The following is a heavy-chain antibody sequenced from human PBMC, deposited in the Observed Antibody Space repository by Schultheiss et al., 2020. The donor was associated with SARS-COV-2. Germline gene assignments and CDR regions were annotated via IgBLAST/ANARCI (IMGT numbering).Heavy chain of an antibody. CDR3: ARVEVVPAAMWIHDAFDI. V-gene: IGHV3-15*01. CDR2: IKSKTDGGTT. D-gene: IGHD5-18*01. CDR1: GFTFSNAW. Sequence: GGSLRLSCGASGFTFSNAWMSWVRQAPGKGLEWVGRIKSKTDGGTTDYAAPVKGRFTISRDNAKNSLYLQMNSLRAEDTAVYYCARVEVVPAAMWIHDAFDIWGQGTMVTVSS. J-gene: IGHJ3*02.